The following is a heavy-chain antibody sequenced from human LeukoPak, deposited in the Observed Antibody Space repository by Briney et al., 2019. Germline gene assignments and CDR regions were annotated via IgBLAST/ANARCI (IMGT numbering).Heavy chain of an antibody. V-gene: IGHV3-64D*06. D-gene: IGHD6-19*01. CDR3: VKYSSGLDY. CDR1: GFTFGTHT. CDR2: IDSNGGST. J-gene: IGHJ4*02. Sequence: GGSLRLSCAASGFTFGTHTMYWVRQAPGKGLEYVSAIDSNGGSTYYADSVKGRFTISRDNSKNTLYLQMSGPRAEDTAVYYCVKYSSGLDYWGQGTLVTVSS.